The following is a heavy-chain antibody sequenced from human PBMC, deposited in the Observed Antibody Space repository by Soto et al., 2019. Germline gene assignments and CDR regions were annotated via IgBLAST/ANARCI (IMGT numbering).Heavy chain of an antibody. CDR3: ARKVVVAATFLFDY. Sequence: QVQLQESGPGLVKPSETLFLTCTVSGGSVSSGSYYWSWIRQPPGKGLEWIGYIYYSGSTNYNPSLKSRVTISVDTSKNQFSLKLSSVTAADTAVYYCARKVVVAATFLFDYWGQGTLVTVSS. D-gene: IGHD2-15*01. CDR2: IYYSGST. V-gene: IGHV4-61*01. J-gene: IGHJ4*02. CDR1: GGSVSSGSYY.